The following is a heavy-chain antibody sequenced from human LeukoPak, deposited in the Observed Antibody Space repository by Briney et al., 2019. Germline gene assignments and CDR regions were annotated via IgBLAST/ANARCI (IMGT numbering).Heavy chain of an antibody. J-gene: IGHJ5*02. CDR2: IRYDGSNK. Sequence: GGSLRLSCAASGFTFSSYYMHWVRQAPGKGLEWVAFIRYDGSNKYYADSVKGRFTISRDNSKNTLYLQMNSLRAEDTAVYYCARDWPAYGSGKKNWFDPWGQGTLVTVSS. CDR3: ARDWPAYGSGKKNWFDP. CDR1: GFTFSSYY. V-gene: IGHV3-30*02. D-gene: IGHD3-10*01.